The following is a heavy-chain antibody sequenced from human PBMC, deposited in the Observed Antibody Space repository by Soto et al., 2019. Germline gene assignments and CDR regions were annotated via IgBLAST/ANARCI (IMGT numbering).Heavy chain of an antibody. Sequence: GGSLRLSCAASGFTFSSYGMHWVRQAPGKGLEWVAVIWYDGSNKYYADSVKGRFTISRDNSKNTLYLQMNSLRAEDTAVYYCARDSIVATIFPEYYYYYMDVWGKGTTVTVSS. V-gene: IGHV3-33*01. D-gene: IGHD5-12*01. J-gene: IGHJ6*03. CDR2: IWYDGSNK. CDR1: GFTFSSYG. CDR3: ARDSIVATIFPEYYYYYMDV.